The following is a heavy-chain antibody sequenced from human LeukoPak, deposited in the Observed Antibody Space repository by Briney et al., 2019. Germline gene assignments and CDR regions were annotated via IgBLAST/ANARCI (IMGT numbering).Heavy chain of an antibody. J-gene: IGHJ5*02. CDR2: IKQDGSEK. V-gene: IGHV3-7*01. CDR1: GFIFKKYW. D-gene: IGHD1-1*01. CDR3: AWSFERRNVGLNWFDP. Sequence: GGSLRLSCAASGFIFKKYWMSWVRQAPGKGLEWVANIKQDGSEKYYVDSVKGRFTISRDNAKNSLYLQMNSLRAEDTAVYYCAWSFERRNVGLNWFDPWGQGTLVTVSS.